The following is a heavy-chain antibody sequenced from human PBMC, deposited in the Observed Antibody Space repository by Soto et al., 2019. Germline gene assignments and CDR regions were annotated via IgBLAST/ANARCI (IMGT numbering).Heavy chain of an antibody. CDR1: GGSISSGGYT. CDR3: ARVFMTKVVRWLDT. J-gene: IGHJ5*02. CDR2: SYHSGST. Sequence: PSETLSLTPTVYGGSISSGGYTWSWIRQPPGKGLEWIGDSYHSGSTYYSPSLKSRVTISVDRSKNQFSLKLSWVTAADTAVYYCARVFMTKVVRWLDTWGQGA. D-gene: IGHD4-17*01. V-gene: IGHV4-30-2*01.